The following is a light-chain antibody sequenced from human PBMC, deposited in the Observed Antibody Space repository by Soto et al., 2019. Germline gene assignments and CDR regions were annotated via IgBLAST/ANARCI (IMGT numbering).Light chain of an antibody. CDR2: EVS. J-gene: IGLJ1*01. CDR3: SSYTSSSTPDV. Sequence: QSALTQPPSVPGSPGRSMTISCTGTSSDVGGYIYVSWYQQHPGKAPKLMIYEVSNRPSGVSNRFSGSKSGNTASLTISGLQAEDEADYYCSSYTSSSTPDVFGTGTKVTVL. CDR1: SSDVGGYIY. V-gene: IGLV2-14*01.